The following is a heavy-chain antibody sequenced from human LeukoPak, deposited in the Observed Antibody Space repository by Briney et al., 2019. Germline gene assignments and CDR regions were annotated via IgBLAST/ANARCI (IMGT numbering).Heavy chain of an antibody. V-gene: IGHV3-30-3*01. CDR1: GFTFSSYA. J-gene: IGHJ3*02. CDR2: ISYDGSNK. CDR3: AKDHDIVVVPAAPDAFDI. D-gene: IGHD2-2*01. Sequence: GGSLRLSCAASGFTFSSYAMHWVRQAPGKGLEWVAVISYDGSNKYYADSVKGRFTISRDNSKNTLYLQMNSLRAEDTAVYYCAKDHDIVVVPAAPDAFDIWGQGTMVTVSS.